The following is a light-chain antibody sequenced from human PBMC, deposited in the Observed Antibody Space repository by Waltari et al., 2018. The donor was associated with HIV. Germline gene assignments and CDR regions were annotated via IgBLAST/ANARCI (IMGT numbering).Light chain of an antibody. CDR2: EVT. CDR1: SSDVGGYKS. CDR3: AAWDDSLNGYV. J-gene: IGLJ1*01. V-gene: IGLV2-14*01. Sequence: QSALTQPASVSGSPGQSITISCSGTSSDVGGYKSVSWYQQHPGKAPKVMIYEVTNRPAGVSNRFSGSKSVSTASLTISGLQSEDEADYYCAAWDDSLNGYVFGTGTKVTVL.